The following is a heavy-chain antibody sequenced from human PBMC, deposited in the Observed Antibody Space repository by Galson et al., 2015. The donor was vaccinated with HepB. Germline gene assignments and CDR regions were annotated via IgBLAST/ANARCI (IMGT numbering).Heavy chain of an antibody. CDR2: IYYNEGP. CDR1: GGSISSGSYW. D-gene: IGHD3-3*01. V-gene: IGHV4-39*07. J-gene: IGHJ4*02. Sequence: ETLSLTCSVSGGSISSGSYWWGWIRQPPGKGLEWIGNIYYNEGPYYDESLKSRVTISVDTSKNQFSLKLTSVTAADTAVYYCVRDGDFWRGYSYSDSWGQGILVTVSS. CDR3: VRDGDFWRGYSYSDS.